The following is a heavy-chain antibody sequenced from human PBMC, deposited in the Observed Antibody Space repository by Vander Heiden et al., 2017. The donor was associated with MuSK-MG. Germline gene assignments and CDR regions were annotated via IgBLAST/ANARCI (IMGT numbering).Heavy chain of an antibody. CDR3: ATHPDGDDDILTGSDY. Sequence: QVQLVESGGGVVQPGRSLRLSCAASGFTFSSYAMPWVRQAPGKGLDGVAVISYDGSNKSYADAGKGRFTISRDNSKNTRDLKRNRMRAEETAVYYCATHPDGDDDILTGSDYWRQGTMVTVYS. J-gene: IGHJ4*02. CDR1: GFTFSSYA. CDR2: ISYDGSNK. V-gene: IGHV3-30*04. D-gene: IGHD3-9*01.